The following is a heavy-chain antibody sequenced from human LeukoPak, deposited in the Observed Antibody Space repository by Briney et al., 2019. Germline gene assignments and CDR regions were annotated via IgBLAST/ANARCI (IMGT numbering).Heavy chain of an antibody. CDR2: IRSKTDGETR. CDR3: STLTSRGLSDS. CDR1: GFTFPNXW. J-gene: IGHJ4*02. D-gene: IGHD1-20*01. Sequence: GGSLRLSCAASGFTFPNXWMNWVRQAPGKGLECXGRIRSKTDGETRDYAAPVKGRFAISRDDSKNMLYLQMNSLKSEDTAVYYCSTLTSRGLSDSWGQGTLVTVSS. V-gene: IGHV3-15*07.